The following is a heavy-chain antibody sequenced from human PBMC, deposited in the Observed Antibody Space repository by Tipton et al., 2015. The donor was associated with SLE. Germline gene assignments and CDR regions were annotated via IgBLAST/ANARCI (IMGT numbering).Heavy chain of an antibody. V-gene: IGHV3-7*03. D-gene: IGHD2-15*01. CDR1: GFTFSNYW. Sequence: SLRLSCAASGFTFSNYWMTWVRQAPGEGLEWVANIKEAGSEKYYVDSVKGRFTISRDNAKNSLYLQMHTVRVEDTPLYYCAKARLSTPGWDWYFDVWGRGTLVTVPS. J-gene: IGHJ2*01. CDR2: IKEAGSEK. CDR3: AKARLSTPGWDWYFDV.